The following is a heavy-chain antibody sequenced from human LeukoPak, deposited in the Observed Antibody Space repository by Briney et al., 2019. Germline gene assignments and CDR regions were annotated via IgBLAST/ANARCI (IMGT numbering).Heavy chain of an antibody. CDR3: ARELYSSSWSPYNWFDP. V-gene: IGHV3-74*01. J-gene: IGHJ5*02. D-gene: IGHD6-13*01. Sequence: GGSLRLSCAASGFTFSSYWMQWVRQVPGKGLLWVSRINSDGSSTSYADSVKGRFTISRDNAKNTVYLQMNSLRVEDTAVYYCARELYSSSWSPYNWFDPWGQGTLVTVSS. CDR2: INSDGSST. CDR1: GFTFSSYW.